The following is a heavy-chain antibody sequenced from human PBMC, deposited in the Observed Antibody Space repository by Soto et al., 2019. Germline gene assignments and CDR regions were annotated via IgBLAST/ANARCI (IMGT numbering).Heavy chain of an antibody. CDR3: AKDRSRTGIADVFEI. Sequence: EVQLLESGGGLVQPGGSLRLSCAASEFTFRNYAMSWVRQAPGKGLEWVSALTDSGGNKYHADSVKGRFTISRDNSKDTLYLQMNSLRAEDTAVYYCAKDRSRTGIADVFEIWGQGTMVTVSS. CDR1: EFTFRNYA. V-gene: IGHV3-23*01. CDR2: LTDSGGNK. J-gene: IGHJ3*02. D-gene: IGHD6-13*01.